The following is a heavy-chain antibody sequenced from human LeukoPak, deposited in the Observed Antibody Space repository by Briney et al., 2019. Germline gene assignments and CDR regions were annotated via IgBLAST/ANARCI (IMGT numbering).Heavy chain of an antibody. CDR1: GFTFNNAW. D-gene: IGHD3-22*01. CDR3: TTGFYYDSSGYFY. CDR2: IKSKTDGGTT. V-gene: IGHV3-15*01. Sequence: GGSLRLSCAASGFTFNNAWMSWVRQAPGKGLEWVSRIKSKTDGGTTDYAAPVKGRFTISRDDSKNTLFLQMNSLKTEDTAVYYCTTGFYYDSSGYFYWGQGTLVTVSS. J-gene: IGHJ4*02.